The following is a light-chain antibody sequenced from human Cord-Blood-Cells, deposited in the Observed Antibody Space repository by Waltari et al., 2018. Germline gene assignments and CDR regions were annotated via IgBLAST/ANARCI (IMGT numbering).Light chain of an antibody. Sequence: IVMTQSPATLSVSAGERATLSCRASQSVSSNLAWYQQKPGQAPRLLIYGASTRATGIPARFSGSGSGTEFTLTISSLQSEDFAVYYCQQYNNWRTFGQGTKVEIK. CDR3: QQYNNWRT. CDR1: QSVSSN. V-gene: IGKV3-15*01. J-gene: IGKJ1*01. CDR2: GAS.